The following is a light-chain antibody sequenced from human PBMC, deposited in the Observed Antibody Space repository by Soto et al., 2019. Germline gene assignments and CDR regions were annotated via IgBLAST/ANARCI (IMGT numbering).Light chain of an antibody. CDR2: EAS. V-gene: IGKV3-20*01. J-gene: IGKJ1*01. CDR3: QQYGSAAPWT. CDR1: QSVYSGY. Sequence: IVFTESPGTLSLSPGERATLSCRASQSVYSGYVAWYQQKPGQAPKLLIYEASIRATGIPDRFSGSGSGTDFTLTISRLEPEDFAVYYCQQYGSAAPWTFGQGTRVDFK.